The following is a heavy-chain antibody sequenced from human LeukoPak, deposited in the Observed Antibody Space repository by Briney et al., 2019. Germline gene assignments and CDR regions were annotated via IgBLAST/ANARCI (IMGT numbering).Heavy chain of an antibody. CDR1: GGSFSGYY. D-gene: IGHD3-22*01. V-gene: IGHV4-34*01. CDR2: INHSGST. CDR3: ARGDYYDSSGYISY. Sequence: SETLSLTCAGYGGSFSGYYWGWIRQPPGKGLEWIGEINHSGSTNYNPSLKSRVTISVDTSKNQFSLKLSSVTAADTAVYYCARGDYYDSSGYISYWGQGTLVTVSS. J-gene: IGHJ4*02.